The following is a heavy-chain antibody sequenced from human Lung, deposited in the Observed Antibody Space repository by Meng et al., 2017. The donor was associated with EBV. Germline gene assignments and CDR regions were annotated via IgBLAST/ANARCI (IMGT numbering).Heavy chain of an antibody. J-gene: IGHJ4*02. CDR2: IKRDGIST. V-gene: IGHV3-74*01. D-gene: IGHD3-10*01. Sequence: DVLRVESGGALVRPGGCLRRSCAASVFPFSTSWMHRVRQAPGKGLVWVSRIKRDGISTDYADFVEGRFTMSIDNAKDMLYLQMNSLRVEDTAMYYCVRQGSGADWGQGTLVTVSS. CDR3: VRQGSGAD. CDR1: VFPFSTSW.